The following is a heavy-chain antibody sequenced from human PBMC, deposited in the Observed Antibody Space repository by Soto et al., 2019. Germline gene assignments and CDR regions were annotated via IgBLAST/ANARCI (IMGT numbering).Heavy chain of an antibody. CDR3: ARGGGVLRFLEWWYFDY. D-gene: IGHD3-3*01. CDR1: GFTFSSYG. CDR2: IWYDGSNK. V-gene: IGHV3-33*01. J-gene: IGHJ4*02. Sequence: PGGSLRLSCAASGFTFSSYGMHWARQAPGKGLEWVAVIWYDGSNKYYADSVKGRFTISRDNSKNTLYLQMNSLRAEDTAVYYCARGGGVLRFLEWWYFDYWGQGTLVTVSS.